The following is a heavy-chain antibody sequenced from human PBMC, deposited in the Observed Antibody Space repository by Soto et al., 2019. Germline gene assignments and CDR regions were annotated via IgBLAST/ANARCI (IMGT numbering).Heavy chain of an antibody. CDR2: TYYRSKWYN. CDR1: VDSVSSYSAA. V-gene: IGHV6-1*01. Sequence: PLPALSLTCVLPVDSVSSYSAASYCFRQTPSRGLEWLGRTYYRSKWYNDYAVSVKSRITINPDTSKNQFSLQLNSVTPEDTAVYYCARDRKSSGWSGGAFDIWGQGTMVTVSS. D-gene: IGHD6-19*01. CDR3: ARDRKSSGWSGGAFDI. J-gene: IGHJ3*02.